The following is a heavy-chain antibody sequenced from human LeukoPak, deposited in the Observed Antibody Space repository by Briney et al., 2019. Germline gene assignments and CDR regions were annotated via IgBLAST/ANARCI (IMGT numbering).Heavy chain of an antibody. Sequence: SETLSLTXTVSGGSISSYYWSWIRQPPGKGLEWIGYIYYSGSTNYNPSLKSRVTISVDTSKNQFSLKLSSVTAADTAVYYCAREAPLYCSSTSCYTYYYYYMDVWGKGTTVTVSS. CDR1: GGSISSYY. V-gene: IGHV4-59*01. J-gene: IGHJ6*03. CDR2: IYYSGST. CDR3: AREAPLYCSSTSCYTYYYYYMDV. D-gene: IGHD2-2*02.